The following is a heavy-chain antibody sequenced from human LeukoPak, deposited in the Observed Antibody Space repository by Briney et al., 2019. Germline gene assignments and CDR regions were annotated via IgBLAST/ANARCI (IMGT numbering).Heavy chain of an antibody. CDR1: GFTFSSYS. J-gene: IGHJ4*02. CDR3: ATAPTSTVTTLLGFAY. D-gene: IGHD4-17*01. CDR2: ISSSGSYI. Sequence: PGGSLRLSCAASGFTFSSYSMNWVRQAPGKGLEWVSSISSSGSYIYYADSVKGRFTISRDNAKNSLYLQMNSLRAEDTAVYYCATAPTSTVTTLLGFAYWGQGTLVTVSS. V-gene: IGHV3-21*01.